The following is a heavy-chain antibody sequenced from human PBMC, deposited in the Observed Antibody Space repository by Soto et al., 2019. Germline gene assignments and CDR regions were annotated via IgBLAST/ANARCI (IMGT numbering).Heavy chain of an antibody. Sequence: QVQLVQSGAEVKKPGASVKVSCQASGYTFTSYDINWVRQATGQGLEWMGWMNPNNTNTGYAKKFQGRLTKTRNTAMGTAYMELSSLTSEDTAVYYCARGFSPEVRGVYDYWGHGTLVTVSS. J-gene: IGHJ4*01. CDR2: MNPNNTNT. CDR3: ARGFSPEVRGVYDY. V-gene: IGHV1-8*01. CDR1: GYTFTSYD. D-gene: IGHD3-10*01.